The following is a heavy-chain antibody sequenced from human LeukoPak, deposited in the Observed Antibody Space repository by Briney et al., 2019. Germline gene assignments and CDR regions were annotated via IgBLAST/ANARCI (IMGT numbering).Heavy chain of an antibody. CDR2: INNSGNT. D-gene: IGHD4-17*01. V-gene: IGHV4-59*01. CDR1: GDSISSYY. J-gene: IGHJ4*02. CDR3: AREGRQDYVYFGC. Sequence: KTSETLSLTCTASGDSISSYYWSWVRQPPGKGLEWMGYINNSGNTNYNPSLKSRVTISVDTSKNQFSLKLTSVTAADTAVYYCAREGRQDYVYFGCWGQGTLVTVSS.